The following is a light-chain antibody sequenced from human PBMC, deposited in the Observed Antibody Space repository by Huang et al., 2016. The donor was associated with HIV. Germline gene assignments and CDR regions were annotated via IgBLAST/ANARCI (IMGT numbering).Light chain of an antibody. Sequence: EIGFTQSPGTLSVSPGERSTLSCSASQRVSSNLAWYQYKPGQAPRCLIFGASTRATDIPPRFSGSGSATDFILTSSSVQSEDVALYYCQQYDNWPPLTFGGGTRVEI. J-gene: IGKJ4*01. CDR1: QRVSSN. V-gene: IGKV3-15*01. CDR2: GAS. CDR3: QQYDNWPPLT.